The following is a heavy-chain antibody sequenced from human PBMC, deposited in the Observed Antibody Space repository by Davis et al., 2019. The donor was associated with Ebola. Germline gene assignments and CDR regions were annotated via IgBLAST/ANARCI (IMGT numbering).Heavy chain of an antibody. V-gene: IGHV4-59*01. D-gene: IGHD2-2*01. CDR3: ARETYCSSTSCLDP. CDR1: GGSISSYY. J-gene: IGHJ5*02. CDR2: IYYSGST. Sequence: PGGSLRLSCTVSGGSISSYYWSWIRQPPGKELEWIGYIYYSGSTNYNPSLKSRVTISVDTSKNQFSLKLSSVTAADTAVYYCARETYCSSTSCLDPWGQGTLVTVSS.